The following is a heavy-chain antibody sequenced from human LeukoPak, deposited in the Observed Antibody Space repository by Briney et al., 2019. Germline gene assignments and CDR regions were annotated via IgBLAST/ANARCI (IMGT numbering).Heavy chain of an antibody. Sequence: SETLSLTCTVSGGSISSYYWSWIRQPPGKGLEWIGYIYYSGSTNYNPSLKSRVTISVDTSKNQFSLKLSSVTAADTAVYYCARDRYYYDSSGYRLVGFDYWGQGTLVTASS. CDR3: ARDRYYYDSSGYRLVGFDY. D-gene: IGHD3-22*01. V-gene: IGHV4-59*01. CDR2: IYYSGST. J-gene: IGHJ4*02. CDR1: GGSISSYY.